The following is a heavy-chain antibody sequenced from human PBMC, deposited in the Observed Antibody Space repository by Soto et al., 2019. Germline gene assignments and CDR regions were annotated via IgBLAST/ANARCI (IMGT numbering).Heavy chain of an antibody. CDR1: GFSLSTSGMG. CDR2: IYWNDDK. J-gene: IGHJ4*02. D-gene: IGHD2-2*01. V-gene: IGHV2-5*01. CDR3: AHTRSTMLERAFDY. Sequence: QITLKESGPTLVKPTQTLTLTCTFSGFSLSTSGMGVGWIRQPPGKALEWLALIYWNDDKRYSPSLKSRLTITKDTSKNQVVLTMTNMDPVDTATYFCAHTRSTMLERAFDYWGQGTLVTVSS.